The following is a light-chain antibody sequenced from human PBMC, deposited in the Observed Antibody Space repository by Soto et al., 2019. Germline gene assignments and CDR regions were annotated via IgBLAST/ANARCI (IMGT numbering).Light chain of an antibody. Sequence: EIVMTQSAATLSVSPGVRATLSCRASQSISDTLAWYQQKPGKAPRLLIYGASRRATSFPARFSGSGSGTDFTLTISSLQSEDFAVYYCQQYDNWPWTFGQGTKVDI. CDR2: GAS. J-gene: IGKJ1*01. CDR1: QSISDT. V-gene: IGKV3-15*01. CDR3: QQYDNWPWT.